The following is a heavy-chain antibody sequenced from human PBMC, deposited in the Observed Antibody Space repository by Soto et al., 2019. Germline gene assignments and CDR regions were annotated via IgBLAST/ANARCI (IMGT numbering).Heavy chain of an antibody. J-gene: IGHJ3*02. Sequence: QVQLVESGGGVVQPGRSLRLSCAASGFTFSSYGMHWVRQAPGKGLEWVAVISYDGSNKYYADSVKGRFTISRDNSKNTLYLQMNSLRAEDTAVYYCAKVRSRKGARGAFDIWGQGTMVTVSS. D-gene: IGHD3-10*01. V-gene: IGHV3-30*18. CDR2: ISYDGSNK. CDR1: GFTFSSYG. CDR3: AKVRSRKGARGAFDI.